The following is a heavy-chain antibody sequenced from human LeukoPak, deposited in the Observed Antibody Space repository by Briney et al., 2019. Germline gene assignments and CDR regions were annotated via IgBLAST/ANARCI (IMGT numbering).Heavy chain of an antibody. J-gene: IGHJ4*02. Sequence: ESGPTLVNPTQTLTLTCTFSGFSLSTSGMCVSWIGQPPGKALEWLARIDWDDDKYYSTSLKTRLTISKDTSKNQVVLTMTNMDPVDTATYYCARIVRYYDFWSGYHTYYFDYWGQGTLVTVSS. CDR2: IDWDDDK. CDR3: ARIVRYYDFWSGYHTYYFDY. CDR1: GFSLSTSGMC. D-gene: IGHD3-3*01. V-gene: IGHV2-70*11.